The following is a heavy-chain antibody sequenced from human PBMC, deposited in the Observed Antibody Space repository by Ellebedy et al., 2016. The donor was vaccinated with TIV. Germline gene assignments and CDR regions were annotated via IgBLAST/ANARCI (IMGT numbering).Heavy chain of an antibody. J-gene: IGHJ4*02. V-gene: IGHV3-66*01. CDR1: GFTVSSNY. D-gene: IGHD2-21*01. Sequence: PGGSLRLSCAASGFTVSSNYMSWARQAPGKGLEWVSLLYSGGGTSYAGSVKGRFTISRDNSKNTRYLQINSLRAEDTAVYYRATGHIDLPQWGQGTLVTVSS. CDR3: ATGHIDLPQ. CDR2: LYSGGGT.